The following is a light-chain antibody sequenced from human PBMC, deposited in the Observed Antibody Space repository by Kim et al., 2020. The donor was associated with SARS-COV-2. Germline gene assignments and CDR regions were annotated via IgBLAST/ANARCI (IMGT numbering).Light chain of an antibody. CDR3: MQRIDFPWT. CDR1: QRIFNNDDDNTY. CDR2: TAS. J-gene: IGKJ1*01. V-gene: IGKV2-40*01. Sequence: DIVMTQTPLSLPVTPGEPASISCKSSQRIFNNDDDNTYVDWYVQKPGQSPQLLIYTASYRASGVPDRFSGSGSGTDFTLKISRVEAEDVGIYYCMQRIDFPWTFGQGTKVDIK.